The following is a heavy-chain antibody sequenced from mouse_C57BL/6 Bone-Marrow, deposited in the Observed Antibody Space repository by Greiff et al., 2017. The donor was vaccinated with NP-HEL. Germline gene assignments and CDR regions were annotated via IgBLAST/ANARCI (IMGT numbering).Heavy chain of an antibody. V-gene: IGHV1-81*01. J-gene: IGHJ2*01. CDR1: GYTFTSYG. Sequence: VQLQQSGAELARPGASVKLSCKASGYTFTSYGISWVKQRTGQGLEWIGEIYPRSGNTYYNEKFKGKATLTADKSSSTAYMELRSLTSEDSAVYFCARDDSSGYFFDYGGQGTTLTVSS. D-gene: IGHD3-2*02. CDR2: IYPRSGNT. CDR3: ARDDSSGYFFDY.